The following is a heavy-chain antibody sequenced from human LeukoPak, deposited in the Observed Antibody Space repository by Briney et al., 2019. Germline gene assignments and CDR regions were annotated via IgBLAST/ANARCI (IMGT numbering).Heavy chain of an antibody. Sequence: GGSLRLSCAASGFTFSSYAMSWVRQAPGKGLEWVSSISVSGSSTSYADSVKGRFTISRDNSKNTLFLQMNSLRAEDTAVYYCAKLRVTAAVSYWGQGTLVTVSS. CDR2: ISVSGSST. CDR3: AKLRVTAAVSY. V-gene: IGHV3-23*01. J-gene: IGHJ4*02. CDR1: GFTFSSYA. D-gene: IGHD6-13*01.